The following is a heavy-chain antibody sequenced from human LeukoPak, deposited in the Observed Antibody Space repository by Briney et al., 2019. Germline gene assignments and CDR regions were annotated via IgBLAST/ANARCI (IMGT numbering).Heavy chain of an antibody. D-gene: IGHD5-12*01. V-gene: IGHV3-13*01. J-gene: IGHJ4*02. CDR3: AGDGGYGGYDY. CDR1: GFTFSSFD. CDR2: IGTASDT. Sequence: GGSLRLSCAASGFTFSSFDMHWVRQPTGQGLEWVSTIGTASDTYYPGSVEGRFTLSRDNAKNSLHLQMNSLRAEDTAVYYCAGDGGYGGYDYWGQGTLVTVSS.